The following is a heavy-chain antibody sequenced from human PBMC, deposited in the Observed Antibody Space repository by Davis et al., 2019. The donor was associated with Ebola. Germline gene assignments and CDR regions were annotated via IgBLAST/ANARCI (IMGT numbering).Heavy chain of an antibody. CDR3: ARDLVLGYCSSTSCSSAYYGMDV. CDR2: IYYSGST. J-gene: IGHJ6*02. CDR1: GGSISSYY. V-gene: IGHV4-59*12. D-gene: IGHD2-2*01. Sequence: SETLSPTCTVSGGSISSYYWSWIRQPPGKGLEWIGYIYYSGSTYNNPSLKSRVTIPVDTSKNQFSLKLSSVTAADTAVYYCARDLVLGYCSSTSCSSAYYGMDVWGQGTTVTVSS.